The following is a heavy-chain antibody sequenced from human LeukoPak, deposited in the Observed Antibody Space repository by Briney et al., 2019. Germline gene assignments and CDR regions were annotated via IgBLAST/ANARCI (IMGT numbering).Heavy chain of an antibody. CDR1: GDTVSRNNPA. D-gene: IGHD1-7*01. Sequence: PSQTLSLTCAISGDTVSRNNPAWNWIRQSPSRGLEWLGRTYFQSMLHYDYAMSVKSRITINADTSKNQFSLHLSSVTPEDTAIYYCSRGWNYAFDSWGQGTQVTVSS. CDR2: TYFQSMLHY. J-gene: IGHJ4*02. CDR3: SRGWNYAFDS. V-gene: IGHV6-1*01.